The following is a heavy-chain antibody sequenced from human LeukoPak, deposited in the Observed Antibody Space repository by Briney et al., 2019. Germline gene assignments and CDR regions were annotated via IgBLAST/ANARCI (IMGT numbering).Heavy chain of an antibody. D-gene: IGHD2-2*01. J-gene: IGHJ3*02. V-gene: IGHV4-31*03. Sequence: PSQTLSLTCTVSGGSISSGGYYWSWVRQHPGKALEWIGYIYYGGSTYYSPSLKSRVTISVDTSKNQFSLKLSSVTAADTAVYYCARVHCSSTTCYFPDAFDIWGQGTMVTVSS. CDR3: ARVHCSSTTCYFPDAFDI. CDR1: GGSISSGGYY. CDR2: IYYGGST.